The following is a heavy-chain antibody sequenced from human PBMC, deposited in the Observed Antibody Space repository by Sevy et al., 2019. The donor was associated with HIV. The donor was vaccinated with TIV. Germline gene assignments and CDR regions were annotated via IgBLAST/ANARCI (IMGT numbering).Heavy chain of an antibody. Sequence: SETLSLTCTVFGGSISSYYWNWIRQPPGKGLEWIGYIYYSGSTNYNPSLKSRVTISVDMSKNQFSLKLSCVTAADTAVYYCARESPLGVEWELSRPPNWFDPWGQGTLVTVSS. J-gene: IGHJ5*02. CDR2: IYYSGST. CDR1: GGSISSYY. D-gene: IGHD1-26*01. V-gene: IGHV4-59*01. CDR3: ARESPLGVEWELSRPPNWFDP.